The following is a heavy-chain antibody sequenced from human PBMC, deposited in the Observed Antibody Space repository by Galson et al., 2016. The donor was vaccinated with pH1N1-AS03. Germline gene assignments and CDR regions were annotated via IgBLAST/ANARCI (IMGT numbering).Heavy chain of an antibody. J-gene: IGHJ4*02. CDR3: VKDVLSDGWFTAADS. Sequence: SLRLSCAASGFIVEQYGVHWVRQTPGKGLEWVAGMSWGSAKIDYADSVKGRFTISRVNAQNSLYLQMSSLRPEDTAVYFCVKDVLSDGWFTAADSWGQGTLVTVSS. CDR1: GFIVEQYG. V-gene: IGHV3-9*01. D-gene: IGHD6-19*01. CDR2: MSWGSAKI.